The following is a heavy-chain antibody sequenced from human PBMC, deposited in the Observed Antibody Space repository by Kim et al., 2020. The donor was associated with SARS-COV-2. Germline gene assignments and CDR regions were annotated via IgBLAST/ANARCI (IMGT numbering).Heavy chain of an antibody. V-gene: IGHV3-53*01. CDR2: IYSGGST. D-gene: IGHD3-16*02. CDR1: GFTVSSDY. Sequence: GGSLRLSCAASGFTVSSDYMSWVRQAPGKGLEWVSVIYSGGSTYYADSVKGRFTISRDNSKNTLYLQMNSLRAEDTAVYYCARAGVITFGGVIVINGGGGMDVWGQGTTVTVSS. CDR3: ARAGVITFGGVIVINGGGGMDV. J-gene: IGHJ6*02.